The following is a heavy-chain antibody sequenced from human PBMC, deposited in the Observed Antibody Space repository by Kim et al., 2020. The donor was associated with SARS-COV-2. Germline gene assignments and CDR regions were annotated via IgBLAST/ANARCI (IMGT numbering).Heavy chain of an antibody. V-gene: IGHV3-21*01. Sequence: GGSLRLSCAASEFTLSTYSMNWVRQAPGRGLEWLSFISSSSTYIHYADSMEGRFTVSRDNARNSMYLQMDSLRAEDTAVYYCARGPSRYDMWTGQGPFDLGGQGTMVTVSS. J-gene: IGHJ3*01. CDR3: ARGPSRYDMWTGQGPFDL. CDR1: EFTLSTYS. D-gene: IGHD3-9*01. CDR2: ISSSSTYI.